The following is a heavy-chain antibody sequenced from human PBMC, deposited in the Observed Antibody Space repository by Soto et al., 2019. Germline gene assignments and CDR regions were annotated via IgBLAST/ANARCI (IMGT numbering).Heavy chain of an antibody. CDR2: ISGSGGST. J-gene: IGHJ4*02. D-gene: IGHD4-4*01. CDR3: AKGGAFYSSVWGPLDY. CDR1: GFTFSIYA. Sequence: PGGSLRLSCAASGFTFSIYAMSWVRQAPGKELEWVSAISGSGGSTYYADSVKGRFTISSDNTKNTLYLQMNRLRAEDTAVYYCAKGGAFYSSVWGPLDYWGQGTLVTVSS. V-gene: IGHV3-23*01.